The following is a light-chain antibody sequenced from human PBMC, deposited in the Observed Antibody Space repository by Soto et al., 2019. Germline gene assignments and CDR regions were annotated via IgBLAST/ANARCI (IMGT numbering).Light chain of an antibody. V-gene: IGKV1-8*01. J-gene: IGKJ3*01. CDR3: QQYYSYPPI. Sequence: AIRMTQSPSSFSASTGDRVTITCRASQGISSYLAWYQQKPGKAPKLLIYAASTLQSGVPSRFSGSGSGTDFTLTISCLQSEDVATYYCQQYYSYPPIFGPGTKVDIK. CDR1: QGISSY. CDR2: AAS.